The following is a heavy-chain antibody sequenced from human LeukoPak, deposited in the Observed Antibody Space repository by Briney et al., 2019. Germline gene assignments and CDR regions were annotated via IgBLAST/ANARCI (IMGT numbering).Heavy chain of an antibody. CDR1: GGSISSSSYY. J-gene: IGHJ1*01. Sequence: SETLSLTCTVSGGSISSSSYYWGWIRQPPGKGLKWIRSIYYSGSTYYNPSLKSRVTISVDTSKNQFSLKLSSVTAADTAVYYCARPTPPAIAAAGILHWGQGTLVTGSS. CDR3: ARPTPPAIAAAGILH. D-gene: IGHD6-13*01. CDR2: IYYSGST. V-gene: IGHV4-39*01.